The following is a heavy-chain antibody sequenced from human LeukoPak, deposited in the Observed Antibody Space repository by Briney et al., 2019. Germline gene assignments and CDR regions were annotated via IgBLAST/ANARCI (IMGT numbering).Heavy chain of an antibody. J-gene: IGHJ3*02. CDR3: ARRDLQHSDAFDI. Sequence: ASVKVSCKASGYTFTDYAIHWVRQAPGQRLEWMGWINAGNGDTKYSQKFQGRVTITRDTSASTAYMELSSLRSEDTAVYYCARRDLQHSDAFDIWGQGTMVTVSS. CDR1: GYTFTDYA. V-gene: IGHV1-3*01. CDR2: INAGNGDT. D-gene: IGHD3-3*02.